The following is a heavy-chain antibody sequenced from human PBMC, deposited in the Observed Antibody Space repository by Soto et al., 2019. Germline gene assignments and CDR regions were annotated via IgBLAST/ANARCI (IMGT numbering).Heavy chain of an antibody. J-gene: IGHJ5*02. Sequence: GSLKLSCAASGFTCRSFTMNWVRQAPGKGLEWVSTISSNSAYIYYTDALRGRFTISRDNAKNSLHLQMNSLRAEDTAVYYCTRDASPVSSARRWFDPWGPGTLVTVP. D-gene: IGHD6-13*01. CDR3: TRDASPVSSARRWFDP. CDR2: ISSNSAYI. V-gene: IGHV3-21*01. CDR1: GFTCRSFT.